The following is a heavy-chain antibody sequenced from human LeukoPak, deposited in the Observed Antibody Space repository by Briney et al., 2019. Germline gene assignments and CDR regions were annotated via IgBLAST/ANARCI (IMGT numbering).Heavy chain of an antibody. J-gene: IGHJ4*02. D-gene: IGHD3-22*01. Sequence: PGESLKISCEASGYTFSNYWIGWVRQMPGKGREWMGMIYPDDSNTIYSPSFQGQVTISADKSISTAYLQWSSLKASDTAMYHCARSRDSSGYYYLIWGRGTLVTVSS. V-gene: IGHV5-51*03. CDR2: IYPDDSNT. CDR3: ARSRDSSGYYYLI. CDR1: GYTFSNYW.